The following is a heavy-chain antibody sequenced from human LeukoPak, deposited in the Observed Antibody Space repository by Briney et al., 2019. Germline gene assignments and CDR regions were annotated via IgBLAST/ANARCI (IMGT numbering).Heavy chain of an antibody. CDR2: SSANGGST. J-gene: IGHJ4*02. D-gene: IGHD6-19*01. V-gene: IGHV3-64D*06. Sequence: GGSLRLSCSASGFTFSTRPMHWVRQAPGKGLEYVSGSSANGGSTYYADSVKGRFIISRDNSKNTVYLQMSSLRPEDTAMYYCVNQISGWVYWGQGTLVTVSS. CDR3: VNQISGWVY. CDR1: GFTFSTRP.